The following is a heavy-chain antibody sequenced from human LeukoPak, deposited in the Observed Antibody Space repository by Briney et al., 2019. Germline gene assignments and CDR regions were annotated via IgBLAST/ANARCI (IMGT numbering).Heavy chain of an antibody. Sequence: SETLSLTCTVSGGSISSSSYYWGWIRQPPGKGLEWIGSIYYSGSTYYNPSLKSRVTISVDTSKNQFSLKLSSVTAADTAVYYCASFYCSGGSCYQYYSYYYMDVWGKGTTVTISS. J-gene: IGHJ6*03. CDR2: IYYSGST. V-gene: IGHV4-39*01. D-gene: IGHD2-15*01. CDR3: ASFYCSGGSCYQYYSYYYMDV. CDR1: GGSISSSSYY.